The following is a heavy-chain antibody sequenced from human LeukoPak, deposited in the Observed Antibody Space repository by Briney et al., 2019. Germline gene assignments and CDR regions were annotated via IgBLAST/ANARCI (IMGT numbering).Heavy chain of an antibody. D-gene: IGHD3-22*01. V-gene: IGHV1-18*01. Sequence: ASVKVSCKASGYTFTSYGISWVRQAPGQGLEWMGWISAYNGNTNYAQKLQGRVTMTTDTSTSTAYMELRSLRSDDTAVYYCARGVNYYDSSGYYYQRRFDPWGQGTLVTVSS. CDR3: ARGVNYYDSSGYYYQRRFDP. CDR2: ISAYNGNT. CDR1: GYTFTSYG. J-gene: IGHJ5*02.